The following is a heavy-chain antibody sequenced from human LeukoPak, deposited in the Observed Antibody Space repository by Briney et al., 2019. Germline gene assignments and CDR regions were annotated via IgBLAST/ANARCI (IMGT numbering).Heavy chain of an antibody. CDR2: VDGNNVDT. CDR1: GYTLTAYY. J-gene: IGHJ4*02. CDR3: VIGAYCSGGRCSVQRVAS. Sequence: SVKVSCQDSGYTLTAYYMQWVRQAPGHPLEWTGWVDGNNVDTKYVQQFESRLTITRVTSNGIASMDLKCQTSDDTAHYYLVIGAYCSGGRCSVQRVASWGQGTAVSVFS. V-gene: IGHV1-2*02. D-gene: IGHD2-15*01.